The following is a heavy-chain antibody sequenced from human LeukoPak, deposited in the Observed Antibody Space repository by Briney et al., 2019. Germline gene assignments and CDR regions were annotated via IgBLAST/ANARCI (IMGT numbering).Heavy chain of an antibody. Sequence: GGSLRLSCAASGFTVSSNYMSWVRQAPGKGLEWVSAISGSGGSTYYADSVKGRFTISRDNSKNTLYLQMNSLRAEDTAVYYCAKNLYDILTGPPLYFDYWGQGTLVTVSS. J-gene: IGHJ4*02. D-gene: IGHD3-9*01. CDR2: ISGSGGST. CDR3: AKNLYDILTGPPLYFDY. CDR1: GFTVSSNY. V-gene: IGHV3-23*01.